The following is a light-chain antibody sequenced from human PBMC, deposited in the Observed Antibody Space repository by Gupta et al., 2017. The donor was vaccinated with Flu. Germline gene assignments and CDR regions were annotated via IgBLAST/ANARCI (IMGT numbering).Light chain of an antibody. CDR3: HQYSNSPLT. CDR2: CAS. J-gene: IGKJ3*01. V-gene: IGKV3-20*01. Sequence: ERATLSCRARQSLSSSDYSWYQQKPGQDPRLLMYCASSSANGIAERCSGSRSGTEFSLTISRRVPEDVSVYYCHQYSNSPLTFGPGTKVEIK. CDR1: QSLSSSD.